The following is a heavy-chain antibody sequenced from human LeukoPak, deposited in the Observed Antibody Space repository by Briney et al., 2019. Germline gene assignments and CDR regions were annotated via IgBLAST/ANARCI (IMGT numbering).Heavy chain of an antibody. J-gene: IGHJ4*02. V-gene: IGHV5-51*01. CDR3: ARHSRFNLNYDVY. CDR2: IYPGDSDT. CDR1: GYSFTTYW. D-gene: IGHD1-7*01. Sequence: GESLKISCKGSGYSFTTYWIGWVRQMPGKGLEWMGIIYPGDSDTRYSPSFQGQVTISADKSISTAYLQWSSLKASDTAMYYCARHSRFNLNYDVYWGQGTLVTVSS.